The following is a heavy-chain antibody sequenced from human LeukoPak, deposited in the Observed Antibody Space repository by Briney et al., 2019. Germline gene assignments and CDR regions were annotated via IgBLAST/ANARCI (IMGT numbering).Heavy chain of an antibody. CDR1: GFTFISYA. V-gene: IGHV3-23*01. CDR2: ISGSGGST. CDR3: ASKVASGAYFDY. D-gene: IGHD3-10*01. J-gene: IGHJ4*02. Sequence: GGSLRLSCAASGFTFISYAMSWVRQAPGKGLEWVSAISGSGGSTYYADSVKGRFTISRDNSKNTLYLQMNSLRAEDTAVYYCASKVASGAYFDYWGQGTLVTVSS.